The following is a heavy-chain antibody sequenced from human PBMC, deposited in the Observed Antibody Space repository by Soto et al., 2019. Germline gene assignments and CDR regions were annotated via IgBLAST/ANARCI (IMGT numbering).Heavy chain of an antibody. J-gene: IGHJ3*02. CDR3: ARVGTATAFDI. V-gene: IGHV4-31*03. CDR2: IYYSGST. CDR1: GGSISSGGYC. D-gene: IGHD2-21*02. Sequence: SETLSLTCTVSGGSISSGGYCWSWIRQHPGKGLEWIGYIYYSGSTYYNPSLKSRVTISVDTSKNQFSLKLSSVTAADTAVYYCARVGTATAFDIWGQGTMVTVSS.